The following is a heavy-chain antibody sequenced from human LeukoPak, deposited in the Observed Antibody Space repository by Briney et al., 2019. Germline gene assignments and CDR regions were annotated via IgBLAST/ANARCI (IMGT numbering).Heavy chain of an antibody. CDR3: ARDPAPTGTWWFDP. CDR1: GLTFSSYG. Sequence: GGSLRLSCAASGLTFSSYGMHWVRRAPGKGLEWVAFIRYDGSNKYYADSVKGRFTSSRDNAKNSLYLQMNSLRAEATAVYYCARDPAPTGTWWFDPWGQGTLVTVSS. CDR2: IRYDGSNK. V-gene: IGHV3-30*02. D-gene: IGHD6-13*01. J-gene: IGHJ5*02.